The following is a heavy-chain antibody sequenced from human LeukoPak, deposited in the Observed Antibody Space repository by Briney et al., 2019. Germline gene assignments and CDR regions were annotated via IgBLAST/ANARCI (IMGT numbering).Heavy chain of an antibody. CDR2: ISYDGSNK. D-gene: IGHD1-26*01. V-gene: IGHV3-30*18. CDR1: GFTFSSYG. Sequence: GGSLRLSCAASGFTFSSYGMHWVRQAPGKGLEWVAVISYDGSNKYYADSVKGRFTISRDNSKNTLYLQMNSLRAEDTAVYYCAKGRSSGSYLGYAFDIWGQGTMVTVSS. J-gene: IGHJ3*02. CDR3: AKGRSSGSYLGYAFDI.